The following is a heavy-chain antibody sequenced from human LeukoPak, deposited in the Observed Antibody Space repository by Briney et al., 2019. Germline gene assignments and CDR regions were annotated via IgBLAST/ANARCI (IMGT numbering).Heavy chain of an antibody. J-gene: IGHJ3*02. CDR3: ARGSTGPQDAFDI. V-gene: IGHV4-34*01. CDR2: ISHSGST. CDR1: GGSFSGYY. Sequence: SETLSLTCAVYGGSFSGYYWSWIRQPPGKGLEWIGEISHSGSTNYNPSLKSRVTISVDTSKNQFSLKLSSVTAADTAVYYCARGSTGPQDAFDIWGQGTMVTVSS.